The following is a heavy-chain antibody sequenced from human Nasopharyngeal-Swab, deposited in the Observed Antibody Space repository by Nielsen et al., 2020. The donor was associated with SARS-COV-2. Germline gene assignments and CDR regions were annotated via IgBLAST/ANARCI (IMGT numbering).Heavy chain of an antibody. CDR2: ISWNSGSI. D-gene: IGHD2-15*01. CDR1: GFTFYDYS. CDR3: AKDGGYCSGGSCYLYNFDY. Sequence: SLKISCAASGFTFYDYSMHWVLHAPGKVLEWVSGISWNSGSIGYADSVKGRFTISRDNAKNSLYLQMNSLRAEDTALYYCAKDGGYCSGGSCYLYNFDYWGQGTLVTVSS. V-gene: IGHV3-9*01. J-gene: IGHJ4*02.